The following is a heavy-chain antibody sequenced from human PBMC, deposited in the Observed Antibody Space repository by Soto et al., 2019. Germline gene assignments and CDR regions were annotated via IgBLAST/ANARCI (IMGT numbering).Heavy chain of an antibody. V-gene: IGHV3-30-3*01. D-gene: IGHD6-19*01. J-gene: IGHJ5*02. CDR2: ISYDGSNK. Sequence: QVQLVESGGGVVQPGRSLRLSCAASGFTFSSYAMHWVRQAPGKGLEWVAVISYDGSNKYYADSVKGRFTISRDNSKNTXXRQMNGLRAEDTAVYYCAREEVWHSSGWDECWFDPWGQGTLVTVSS. CDR3: AREEVWHSSGWDECWFDP. CDR1: GFTFSSYA.